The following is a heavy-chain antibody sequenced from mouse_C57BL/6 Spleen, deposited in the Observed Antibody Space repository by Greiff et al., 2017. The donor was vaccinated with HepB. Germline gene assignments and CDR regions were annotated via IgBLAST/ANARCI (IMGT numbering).Heavy chain of an antibody. CDR1: GYTFTSYW. D-gene: IGHD1-1*01. CDR3: ASLITTVVATWDWYFDV. J-gene: IGHJ1*03. CDR2: INPSSGYT. Sequence: QVQLKQSGAELAKPGASVKLSCKASGYTFTSYWMHWVKQRPGQGLEWIGYINPSSGYTKYNQKFKDKATLTADKSSSTAYMQLSSLTYEDSAVYYCASLITTVVATWDWYFDVWGTGTTVTVSS. V-gene: IGHV1-7*01.